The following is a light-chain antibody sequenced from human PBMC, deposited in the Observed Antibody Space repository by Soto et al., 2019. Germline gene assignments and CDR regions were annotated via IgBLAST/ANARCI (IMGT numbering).Light chain of an antibody. V-gene: IGKV1-9*01. CDR3: QQLNSYPLT. CDR1: QGFSTY. CDR2: GAS. Sequence: DIQLTQSPSFLSASVGDRVTITCRASQGFSTYLAWYQQKPGKAPKLLIYGASTLQSGVPSRFSGSGSGTEFTLTINSLQPEDFATYYCQQLNSYPLTFGQGTKVDI. J-gene: IGKJ1*01.